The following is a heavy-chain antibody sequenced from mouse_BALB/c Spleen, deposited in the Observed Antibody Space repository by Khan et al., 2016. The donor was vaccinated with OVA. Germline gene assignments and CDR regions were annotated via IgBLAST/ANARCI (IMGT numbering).Heavy chain of an antibody. CDR1: GFSLTTYG. CDR3: ARQPYYHYNIMDY. CDR2: IWSDGTT. J-gene: IGHJ4*01. Sequence: VELVESGPGLAAPSQSLSITCTISGFSLTTYGVHWVRQPPGMGLEWLVVIWSDGTTNYNSALKSRLTITKDNSQSQVFLKMNSLQTDDTAIYFCARQPYYHYNIMDYWGQGTSVTVSS. D-gene: IGHD2-10*01. V-gene: IGHV2-6-1*01.